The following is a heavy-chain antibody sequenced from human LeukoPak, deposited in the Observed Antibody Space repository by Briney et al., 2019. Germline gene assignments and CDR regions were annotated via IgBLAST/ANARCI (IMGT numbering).Heavy chain of an antibody. V-gene: IGHV3-30*01. CDR2: ISYDGSNK. D-gene: IGHD1-26*01. J-gene: IGHJ4*02. CDR1: GFTFSSYA. Sequence: PGRSLRLSCAASGFTFSSYAMHWVRQAPGKGLEWVAVISYDGSNKYYADSVKGRFTISRDNSKHTLYLQMNSLRAEDTAVYYCASEYVVGAEGVDYWGQGTLVTVSS. CDR3: ASEYVVGAEGVDY.